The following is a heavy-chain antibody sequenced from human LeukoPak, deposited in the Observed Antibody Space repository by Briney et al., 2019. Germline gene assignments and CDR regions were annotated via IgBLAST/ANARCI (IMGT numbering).Heavy chain of an antibody. Sequence: GESLKISCKGSGYSVTSYWIAWVRQMPGKGLEWMGIIYPGDSETRYSPSFQGQVTISADKSIGTAYLQWSSLKASDTAMYYCARSPRESDYWGQGTLVTVSS. J-gene: IGHJ4*02. CDR3: ARSPRESDY. V-gene: IGHV5-51*01. CDR2: IYPGDSET. CDR1: GYSVTSYW.